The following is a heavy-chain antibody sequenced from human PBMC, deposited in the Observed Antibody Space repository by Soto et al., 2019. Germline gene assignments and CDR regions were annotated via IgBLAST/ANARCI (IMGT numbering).Heavy chain of an antibody. CDR3: ARDGTEYYGEYYDY. CDR1: GFTFSDYY. CDR2: IGTPGNTK. J-gene: IGHJ4*02. V-gene: IGHV3-11*01. D-gene: IGHD4-17*01. Sequence: QVQLVESGGGLVKPGGSLRLSCATSGFTFSDYYMSWIRQAPGKGLEWVSYIGTPGNTKYYADSVRGRFTISRDNAKNSLYLQMNSLRADDTAVYYCARDGTEYYGEYYDYWGQGIPVTVSS.